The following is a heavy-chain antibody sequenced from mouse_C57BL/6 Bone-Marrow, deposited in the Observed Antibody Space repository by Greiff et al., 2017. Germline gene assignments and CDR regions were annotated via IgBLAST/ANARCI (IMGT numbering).Heavy chain of an antibody. V-gene: IGHV5-12*01. J-gene: IGHJ4*01. Sequence: EVQGVESGGGLVQPGGSLKLSCAASGFTFSDYYMYWVRQTPEKRLEWVAYISNGGGSTYYPDTVQGRFTISRDNAKNTLYLQMSRLKSEDTAMYYCARHPPRPRNYAMDYWGQGTSVTVSS. CDR1: GFTFSDYY. D-gene: IGHD1-2*01. CDR3: ARHPPRPRNYAMDY. CDR2: ISNGGGST.